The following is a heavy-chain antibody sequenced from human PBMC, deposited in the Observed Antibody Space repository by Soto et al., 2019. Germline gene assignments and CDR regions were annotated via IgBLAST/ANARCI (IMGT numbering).Heavy chain of an antibody. CDR1: GYSFTSYW. CDR3: ARHSRGAGYGSGSYAYYYGMDV. J-gene: IGHJ6*02. D-gene: IGHD3-10*01. V-gene: IGHV5-51*01. Sequence: GESLKISCKGSGYSFTSYWIGWVRQMPGKGLEWMGIIYPGDSDTRYSPSFQGQVTISADKSISTAYLQWSSLKASDTAMYYCARHSRGAGYGSGSYAYYYGMDVWGQGTTVTVSS. CDR2: IYPGDSDT.